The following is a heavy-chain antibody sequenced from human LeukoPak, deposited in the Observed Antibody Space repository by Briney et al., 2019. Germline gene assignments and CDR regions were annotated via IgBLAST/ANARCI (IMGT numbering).Heavy chain of an antibody. J-gene: IGHJ4*02. CDR3: ARVHYYGSGSYLPNDY. Sequence: GASVKVSCKASGYTFTSYDINWVRQATGQGLEWMGWMNPNSGNTGYAQKFQGRVTMTRNTSISTAYMELSSLRSEDTAVYYCARVHYYGSGSYLPNDYWGQGTLVTVSS. CDR1: GYTFTSYD. CDR2: MNPNSGNT. D-gene: IGHD3-10*01. V-gene: IGHV1-8*01.